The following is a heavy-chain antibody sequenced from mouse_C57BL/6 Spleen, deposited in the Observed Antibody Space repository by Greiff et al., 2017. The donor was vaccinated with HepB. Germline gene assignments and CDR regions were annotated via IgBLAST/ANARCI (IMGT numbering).Heavy chain of an antibody. CDR2: ISSGGDYI. V-gene: IGHV5-9-1*02. J-gene: IGHJ3*01. D-gene: IGHD2-2*01. Sequence: EVKLMESGEGLVKPGGSLKLSCAASGFTFSSYAMSWVRQTPEKRLEWVAYISSGGDYIYYADTVKGRFTISRDNARNTLYLQMSSLKSEDTAMYYCTRDHYGYDGAWFAYWGQGTLVTVSA. CDR3: TRDHYGYDGAWFAY. CDR1: GFTFSSYA.